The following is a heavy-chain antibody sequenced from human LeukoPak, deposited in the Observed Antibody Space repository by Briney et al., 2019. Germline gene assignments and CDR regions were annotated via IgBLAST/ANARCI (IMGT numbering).Heavy chain of an antibody. J-gene: IGHJ4*02. CDR1: GGTFSRHS. CDR3: ARDLFQGDYGDYVF. D-gene: IGHD4-17*01. V-gene: IGHV1-69*13. Sequence: SVNVSCKASGGTFSRHSISWVRQAPGQGLEWMGGIIPIFGTANYAQKFQGRVTITADESTSTAYMELSSLRSEDTAVYYCARDLFQGDYGDYVFWGQGTLVTVSS. CDR2: IIPIFGTA.